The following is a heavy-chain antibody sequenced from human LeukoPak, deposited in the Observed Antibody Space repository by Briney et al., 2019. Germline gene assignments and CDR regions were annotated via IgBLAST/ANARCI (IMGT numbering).Heavy chain of an antibody. D-gene: IGHD6-13*01. J-gene: IGHJ4*02. CDR2: INPNSGGT. V-gene: IGHV1-2*06. CDR3: ASLRYSSSWHDY. CDR1: GYTFTGYY. Sequence: ASVKASCKASGYTFTGYYMHWVRQAPGQGLEWMGRINPNSGGTNYAQKFQGRVTMTRDTSISTAYMELSRLRSDDTAVYYCASLRYSSSWHDYWGQGTLVTVSS.